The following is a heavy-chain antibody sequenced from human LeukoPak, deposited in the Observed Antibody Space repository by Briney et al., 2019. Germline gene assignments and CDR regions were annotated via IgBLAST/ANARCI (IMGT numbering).Heavy chain of an antibody. CDR3: ARDNRGERTPGWGYGGFDI. CDR2: INPSGGTT. D-gene: IGHD3-16*01. V-gene: IGHV1-46*01. CDR1: GYTSAKFY. J-gene: IGHJ3*02. Sequence: ASVKVSSTASGYTSAKFYIHWVRQAPGQGLEWMGIINPSGGTTSYAQKFQGRVSMTRDTSTSTVYMELSSLRSEDTAVYYCARDNRGERTPGWGYGGFDIWGQGTMVSVSS.